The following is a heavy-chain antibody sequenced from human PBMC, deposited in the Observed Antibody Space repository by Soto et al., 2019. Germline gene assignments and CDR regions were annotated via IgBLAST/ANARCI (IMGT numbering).Heavy chain of an antibody. CDR3: AKDLDFWSVYYPEGFDY. CDR2: ISGSGGST. Sequence: EVQLLESGGGLVQPGGSLRLSCAASGFTFSSYAMSWVRQAPGKGLEWVSAISGSGGSTYYADSEKGRFTISRDNSKNTLYLQMNSLRTEDTAVYYGAKDLDFWSVYYPEGFDYWGQGTLVTVSS. J-gene: IGHJ4*02. D-gene: IGHD3-3*01. CDR1: GFTFSSYA. V-gene: IGHV3-23*01.